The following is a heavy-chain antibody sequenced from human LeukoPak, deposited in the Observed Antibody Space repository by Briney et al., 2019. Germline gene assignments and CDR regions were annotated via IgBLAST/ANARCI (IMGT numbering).Heavy chain of an antibody. D-gene: IGHD3-22*01. Sequence: PSETLSLTCTVSGGSISSSSYYWGWIRQPPGKGLEWIGTIYYSGSTYYNPSLKSRVTISIDTSKNQFSLKLNSVTAADTAVYYCARAEITMIVVVITNDAFDIWGQGTMVTVSS. CDR3: ARAEITMIVVVITNDAFDI. CDR1: GGSISSSSYY. J-gene: IGHJ3*02. CDR2: IYYSGST. V-gene: IGHV4-39*07.